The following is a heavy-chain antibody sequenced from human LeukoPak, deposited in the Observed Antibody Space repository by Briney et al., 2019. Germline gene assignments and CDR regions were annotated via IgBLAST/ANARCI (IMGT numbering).Heavy chain of an antibody. Sequence: PSETLSLTCTVSGGSLSNYYWSWIRQPPGKGPEWMGYRYHSGSSNYNPSLKGRVTISVDTSKNQFSLKLNSVTAADTAVYYCARGIDCSGGSCYLDYWGQGTLVTVSS. CDR3: ARGIDCSGGSCYLDY. D-gene: IGHD2-15*01. CDR1: GGSLSNYY. J-gene: IGHJ4*02. CDR2: RYHSGSS. V-gene: IGHV4-59*12.